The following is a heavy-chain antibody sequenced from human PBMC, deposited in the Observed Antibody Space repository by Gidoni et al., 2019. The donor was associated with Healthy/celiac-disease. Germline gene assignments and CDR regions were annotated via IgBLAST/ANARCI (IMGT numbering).Heavy chain of an antibody. Sequence: QLQLQESGPGLVKPSETLSLTCTVSGGSISSSSYYWGWIRQPPGEGLVWIGSIYSSGSTYYNPSLKSQVTISVDTSKNQFSLKLSSVTAADTAVYYCAKSDYEDHWYFDLWGRGTLVTVSS. CDR1: GGSISSSSYY. V-gene: IGHV4-39*01. CDR3: AKSDYEDHWYFDL. CDR2: IYSSGST. J-gene: IGHJ2*01. D-gene: IGHD4-17*01.